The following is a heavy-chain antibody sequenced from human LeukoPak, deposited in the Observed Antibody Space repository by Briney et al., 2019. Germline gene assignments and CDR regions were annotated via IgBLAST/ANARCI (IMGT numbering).Heavy chain of an antibody. CDR1: GGSISSGDYY. CDR3: ARDPDKRRRGYSYGLGP. CDR2: IYYSGST. J-gene: IGHJ4*02. D-gene: IGHD5-18*01. Sequence: SETLSLTCSVSGGSISSGDYYWSWIRQPPGKGLEWIGYIYYSGSTYYNPSLKSRVTISVDTSKNQFSLKLSSVTAADTAVYYYARDPDKRRRGYSYGLGPWGQGTLVTVSS. V-gene: IGHV4-30-4*01.